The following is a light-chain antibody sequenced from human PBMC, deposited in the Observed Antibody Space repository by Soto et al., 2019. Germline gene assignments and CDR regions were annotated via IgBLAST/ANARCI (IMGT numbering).Light chain of an antibody. CDR1: SSDVGGYNY. CDR3: SSYAGSNNYV. J-gene: IGLJ1*01. CDR2: EVS. V-gene: IGLV2-8*01. Sequence: QSVLTQPPSASGSPGQSVTISCTGTSSDVGGYNYVSWYQQHPGKAPKLMIYEVSKRPSGVPDRFSGSKSGNTASLTVSGLQAGDEAGYYCSSYAGSNNYVFGTGTKVTVL.